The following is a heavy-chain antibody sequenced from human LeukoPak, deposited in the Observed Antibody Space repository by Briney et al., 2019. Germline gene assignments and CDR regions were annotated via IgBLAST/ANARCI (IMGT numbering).Heavy chain of an antibody. Sequence: ASVKVSCKASGYTFTGYYMHWVRQAPGQGLEWMGWINPNSGGTNYAQKFQGGVTMTRDTSISTAYMELSRLRSDDTAVYYCARDNGYSSGWPDYWGQGTLVTVSS. V-gene: IGHV1-2*02. D-gene: IGHD6-19*01. J-gene: IGHJ4*02. CDR1: GYTFTGYY. CDR2: INPNSGGT. CDR3: ARDNGYSSGWPDY.